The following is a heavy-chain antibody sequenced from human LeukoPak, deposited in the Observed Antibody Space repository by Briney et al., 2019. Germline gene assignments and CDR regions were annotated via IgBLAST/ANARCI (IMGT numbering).Heavy chain of an antibody. CDR1: GFTFSSYG. CDR3: VYSGNYRFDY. Sequence: PGGSLRLSCAASGFTFSSYGMHWVRQAPGKGLEWVAVIWYDGSNKYYADSVKGRFTISRDNSKNTLYLQMNSLRAEDTAVYYCVYSGNYRFDYWGQGTLVTVSS. CDR2: IWYDGSNK. J-gene: IGHJ4*02. D-gene: IGHD1-26*01. V-gene: IGHV3-33*01.